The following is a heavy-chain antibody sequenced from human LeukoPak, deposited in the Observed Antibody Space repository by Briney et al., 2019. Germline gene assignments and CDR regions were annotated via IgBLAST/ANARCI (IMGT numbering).Heavy chain of an antibody. CDR2: IYYTGIS. D-gene: IGHD3-22*01. Sequence: PSETLSLTCSVSGVSISSYYWSWIRQPPGKGLEWIVYIYYTGISDYTPSLKRRVTTSLDTSKNQFSLRLTSMTAADTAVYYCARFYDSPISAFDIWGQGTVVTVSS. CDR1: GVSISSYY. J-gene: IGHJ3*02. CDR3: ARFYDSPISAFDI. V-gene: IGHV4-59*01.